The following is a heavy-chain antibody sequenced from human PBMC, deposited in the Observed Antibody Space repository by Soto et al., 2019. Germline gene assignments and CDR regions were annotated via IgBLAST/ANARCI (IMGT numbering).Heavy chain of an antibody. CDR3: ARERITGTSGDILTGYYAAFDY. CDR2: ISAYNGNT. CDR1: GYTFTRYG. Sequence: GASVKVSCKASGYTFTRYGISWVRQAPGQGLEWMGWISAYNGNTNYAQKLQGRVTMTTDTSTSTAYMELRSLRSDDTAVYYCARERITGTSGDILTGYYAAFDYWGQGTLVTVSS. V-gene: IGHV1-18*01. D-gene: IGHD3-9*01. J-gene: IGHJ4*02.